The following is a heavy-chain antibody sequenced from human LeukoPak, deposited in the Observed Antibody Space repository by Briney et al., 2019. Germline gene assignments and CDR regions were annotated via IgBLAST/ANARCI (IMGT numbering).Heavy chain of an antibody. CDR1: GGSISNYY. J-gene: IGHJ4*02. CDR3: ARGDSSGWYGYFDN. Sequence: SETLSLTCTVSGGSISNYYWSWIRQPPGEGLEWIGYIYYSGSTNYNPSLKSRVTISVDTSKNQFSLKLSSVTAADTAVYYCARGDSSGWYGYFDNWGQGTLVTVSS. D-gene: IGHD6-19*01. CDR2: IYYSGST. V-gene: IGHV4-59*01.